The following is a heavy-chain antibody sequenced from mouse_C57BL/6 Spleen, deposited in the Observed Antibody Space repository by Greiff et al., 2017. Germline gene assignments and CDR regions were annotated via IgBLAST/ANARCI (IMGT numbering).Heavy chain of an antibody. D-gene: IGHD2-4*01. J-gene: IGHJ4*01. CDR1: GFTFSSYA. V-gene: IGHV5-4*03. CDR2: ISDGGSYT. Sequence: DVMLVESGGGLVKPGGSLKLSCAASGFTFSSYAMSWVRQTPEKRLEWVATISDGGSYTYYPDNVKGRFTISRDNAKNNLYLQMSHLKSEDTAMYYCARGYDYDGYYYAMDYWGQGTSVTVSS. CDR3: ARGYDYDGYYYAMDY.